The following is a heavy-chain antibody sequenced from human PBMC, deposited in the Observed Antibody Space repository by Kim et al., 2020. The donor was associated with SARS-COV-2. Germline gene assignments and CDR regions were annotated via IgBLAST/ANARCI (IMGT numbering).Heavy chain of an antibody. V-gene: IGHV3-23*01. CDR3: AKCIVTAYVMDV. D-gene: IGHD2-21*01. CDR1: GFTFSEYG. CDR2: ISGSGGST. Sequence: GGSLRLSCAASGFTFSEYGMTWVRQAPGQGLEWVATISGSGGSTYYADSVKGRFTISRDNTKNTLYLQMHSLRAEDTAVYYCAKCIVTAYVMDVWGQGTTVTVSS. J-gene: IGHJ6*02.